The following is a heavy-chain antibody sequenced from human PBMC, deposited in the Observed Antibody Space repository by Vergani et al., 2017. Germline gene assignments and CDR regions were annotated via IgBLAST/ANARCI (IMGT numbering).Heavy chain of an antibody. CDR2: INPNSGGT. D-gene: IGHD3-22*01. Sequence: QVQLVQSGAEVKKPGASVKVSCKASGYTFTGYYMHWVRQAPGQGLEWMGWINPNSGGTNYAQKFQGWVTMTRDTSISTAYMGLSRLRSDDTAVYYCARVELINYYDPGVDPWGQGTLVTVSS. CDR1: GYTFTGYY. CDR3: ARVELINYYDPGVDP. V-gene: IGHV1-2*04. J-gene: IGHJ5*02.